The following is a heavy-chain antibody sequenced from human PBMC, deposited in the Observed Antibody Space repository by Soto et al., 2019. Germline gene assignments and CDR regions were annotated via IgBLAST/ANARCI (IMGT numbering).Heavy chain of an antibody. J-gene: IGHJ6*04. V-gene: IGHV4-59*01. D-gene: IGHD6-13*01. CDR3: ARGGSISYSSSWRLMDV. Sequence: SETLSLTCTVSGGSISSYYWSWIRQPPGKGLEWIGYIYYSGSTNYNPSLKSRVTISVDTSKNQFSLKLSSVTAADTAVYYCARGGSISYSSSWRLMDVWGKGTTVTVSS. CDR1: GGSISSYY. CDR2: IYYSGST.